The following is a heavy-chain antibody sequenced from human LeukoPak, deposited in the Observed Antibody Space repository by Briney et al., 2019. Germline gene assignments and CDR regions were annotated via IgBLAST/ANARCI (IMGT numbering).Heavy chain of an antibody. CDR3: ATIYCSGANCYIDAFDI. J-gene: IGHJ3*02. D-gene: IGHD2-2*02. V-gene: IGHV1-18*01. CDR1: GYTFTSYG. CDR2: ISAYNGNT. Sequence: GASVKVSCKASGYTFTSYGISWVRQAPGQGLEWMGWISAYNGNTNYAQKFQGRVTLTEDTSTDTAYMELSSLRSEDTAVYYCATIYCSGANCYIDAFDIWGQGTMVTVSS.